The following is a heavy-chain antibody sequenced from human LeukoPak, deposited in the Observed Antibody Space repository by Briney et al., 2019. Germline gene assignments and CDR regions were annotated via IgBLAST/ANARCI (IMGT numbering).Heavy chain of an antibody. CDR1: GGSISTYY. J-gene: IGHJ3*02. CDR2: IYNSGST. Sequence: SETLSLTCTVSGGSISTYYWSWIRQPPGKGLEWIAYIYNSGSTNSNPSLKSRVTISVDKSKNQFSLSLSSVTAADTAVYYCARIYYDSGAYYRRAFDIWGQGTMVSVSS. D-gene: IGHD3-22*01. CDR3: ARIYYDSGAYYRRAFDI. V-gene: IGHV4-59*01.